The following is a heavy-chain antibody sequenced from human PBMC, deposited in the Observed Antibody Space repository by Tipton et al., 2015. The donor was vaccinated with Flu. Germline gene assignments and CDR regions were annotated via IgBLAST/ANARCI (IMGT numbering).Heavy chain of an antibody. J-gene: IGHJ6*02. Sequence: VQLVQSGAEVKKPGESLKISCKGSGYSFTSYWIGWVRQMPGKGLEWMGIIYPGDSDTRYSPSFQGQVTISADKSISTAYLQWSGLKAWDPAMYYCARRGLYCSGGSCYSENYYYGMDVWGQGTTVTVSS. CDR3: ARRGLYCSGGSCYSENYYYGMDV. V-gene: IGHV5-51*01. CDR1: GYSFTSYW. D-gene: IGHD2-15*01. CDR2: IYPGDSDT.